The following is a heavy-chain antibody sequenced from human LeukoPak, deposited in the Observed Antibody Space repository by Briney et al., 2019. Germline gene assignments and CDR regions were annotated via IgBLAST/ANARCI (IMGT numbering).Heavy chain of an antibody. CDR3: ARINEQLVRNWFEP. CDR2: ISAYNGNT. J-gene: IGHJ5*02. V-gene: IGHV1-18*01. D-gene: IGHD6-6*01. Sequence: ASVKVSCKASGYTFTSYGISWVRQAPGQGLEWMGWISAYNGNTNYAQKLQGRVTMTTDTSTSTAYMELRSLRSDDTAVYYCARINEQLVRNWFEPWGQGTLGTVSS. CDR1: GYTFTSYG.